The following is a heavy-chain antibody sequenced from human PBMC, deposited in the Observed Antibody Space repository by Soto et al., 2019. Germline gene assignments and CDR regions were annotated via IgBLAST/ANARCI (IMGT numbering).Heavy chain of an antibody. D-gene: IGHD6-6*01. J-gene: IGHJ4*02. V-gene: IGHV3-23*01. CDR1: GFTFSSYA. CDR2: ISGSGGST. CDR3: AKDSTLLYSGSDFAY. Sequence: EVQLLESGGGLVQPGGSLRLSCAASGFTFSSYAMSWVRQAPGKGLEWVSAISGSGGSTYYADSVKGRFTISRDNSKNSRYLQMNSLRGEGTAVYYCAKDSTLLYSGSDFAYWGQGTRVTVSS.